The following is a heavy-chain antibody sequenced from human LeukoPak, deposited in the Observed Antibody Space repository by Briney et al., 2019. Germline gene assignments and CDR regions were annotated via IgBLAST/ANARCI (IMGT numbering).Heavy chain of an antibody. Sequence: ASVKVSCKASGYTFTSYGTSWVRQAPGQGLEWMGWISAYNGNTNYAQKFQGRVTMTTDTSTNTAYMELRSLGSDDTAVYYCARDQWIQLCCYYMDVWGKGTTVTVSS. D-gene: IGHD5-18*01. V-gene: IGHV1-18*01. J-gene: IGHJ6*03. CDR2: ISAYNGNT. CDR3: ARDQWIQLCCYYMDV. CDR1: GYTFTSYG.